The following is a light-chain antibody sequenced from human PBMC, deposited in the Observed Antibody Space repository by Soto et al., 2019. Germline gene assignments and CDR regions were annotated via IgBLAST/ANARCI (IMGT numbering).Light chain of an antibody. J-gene: IGKJ3*01. Sequence: DIQMTQSPSSLSASVGDRVTITCRASQGISNYLAWYQQKPGKVPKLLIYAASTLQSGVPSRLSGSGSGTDFTLTISSLQPEDVATYYCQKYNSAPPFTFGPGTKVDIK. CDR1: QGISNY. V-gene: IGKV1-27*01. CDR3: QKYNSAPPFT. CDR2: AAS.